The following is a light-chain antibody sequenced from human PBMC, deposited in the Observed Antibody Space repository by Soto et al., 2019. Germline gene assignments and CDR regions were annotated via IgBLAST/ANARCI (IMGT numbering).Light chain of an antibody. CDR3: QQSYSMPIT. J-gene: IGKJ5*01. V-gene: IGKV3-20*01. CDR2: GAS. Sequence: EIVLTQSPGTLSLSPGERATLSCRASQSVSSSYLAWYQQKPGQAPRLLIYGASSRATGIPDRFSGSGSGTDFTLTISSLQPEDFATYYCQQSYSMPITFGQGTRLEIK. CDR1: QSVSSSY.